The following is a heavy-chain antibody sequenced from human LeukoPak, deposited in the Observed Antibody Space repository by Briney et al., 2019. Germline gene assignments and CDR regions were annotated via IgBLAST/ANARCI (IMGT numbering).Heavy chain of an antibody. Sequence: SETLSLTCTVSGGSMTSSSYYWGWIRQPPGKGLEWIGSIHYSGRIYYNPCLKSRVSISVDTSKNQFSLRLSSVTAADTAAYYCARVSGSYYSDFDYWGQGTLVTVSS. J-gene: IGHJ4*02. V-gene: IGHV4-39*07. CDR3: ARVSGSYYSDFDY. CDR1: GGSMTSSSYY. D-gene: IGHD3-10*01. CDR2: IHYSGRI.